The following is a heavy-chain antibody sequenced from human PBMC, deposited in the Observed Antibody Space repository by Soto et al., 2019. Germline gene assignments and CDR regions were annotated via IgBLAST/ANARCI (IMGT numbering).Heavy chain of an antibody. D-gene: IGHD3-22*01. J-gene: IGHJ4*02. CDR3: AKQYYYDSSAPYYFDY. CDR1: GFSFSSFG. CDR2: ISFDGSNK. V-gene: IGHV3-30*18. Sequence: QVQLVESGGGMVQPGRSLRLSCAASGFSFSSFGMHWVRQAPGKGLDWVSLISFDGSNKYYADSVKGRFTISRDNSNNTLYRQLNGLRAEDTAVYYCAKQYYYDSSAPYYFDYWGQGTLVTVSS.